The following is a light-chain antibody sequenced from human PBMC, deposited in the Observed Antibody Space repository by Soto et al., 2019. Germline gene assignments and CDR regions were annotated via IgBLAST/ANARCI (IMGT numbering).Light chain of an antibody. J-gene: IGKJ2*01. CDR3: HQYFLTPYT. CDR1: QSVLYSPNNKNY. Sequence: DIVMTQSPDSLAVSLGERATINCKSSQSVLYSPNNKNYLAWYQQKPGPPPKLLIYWASTRESGVPGRFSGSGSATDFTLTISSLQAEDVAVYFCHQYFLTPYTFGQGTKLEIK. CDR2: WAS. V-gene: IGKV4-1*01.